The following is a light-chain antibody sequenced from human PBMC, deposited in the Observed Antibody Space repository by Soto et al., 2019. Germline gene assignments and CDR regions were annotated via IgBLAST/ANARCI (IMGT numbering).Light chain of an antibody. CDR3: QQYRT. CDR1: QSISNW. CDR2: KAS. Sequence: DIHMSESPSTLPASVGDRVTITCRASQSISNWLAWYQQKPGKAPKLLIYKASSLESGVPSRFSGSGSGTEFTLTISSLQPDDFGTYYCQQYRTFGQGTKVDIK. V-gene: IGKV1-5*03. J-gene: IGKJ1*01.